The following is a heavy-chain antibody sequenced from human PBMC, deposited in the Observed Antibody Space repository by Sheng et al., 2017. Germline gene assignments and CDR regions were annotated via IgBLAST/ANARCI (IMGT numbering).Heavy chain of an antibody. CDR2: ISSSSSYI. J-gene: IGHJ6*03. D-gene: IGHD4-17*01. CDR3: ARSRGGYTVIYQYYYMDV. V-gene: IGHV3-21*01. Sequence: EVQLVESGGGLVKPGGSLRLSCAASGFTFSSYSMNWVRQAPGKGLEWVSSISSSSSYIYYADSVKGRFTISRDNAKNSLYLQMNSLRAEDTAVYYCARSRGGYTVIYQYYYMDVWGKGTTVTVSS. CDR1: GFTFSSYS.